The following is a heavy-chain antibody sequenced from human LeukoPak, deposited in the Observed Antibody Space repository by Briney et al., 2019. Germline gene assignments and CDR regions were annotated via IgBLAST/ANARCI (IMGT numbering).Heavy chain of an antibody. Sequence: LSGGSLRLSCAASGFTVSSTYMSWVRQAPGKGLEWVSVVYRGAGTYYADSVKGRFTISRDNSKNTLYLQMNSLRAEDTAVYYCARDNSGPQDWGQGTLVTVSS. CDR3: ARDNSGPQD. J-gene: IGHJ4*02. CDR2: VYRGAGT. CDR1: GFTVSSTY. V-gene: IGHV3-53*01. D-gene: IGHD5-12*01.